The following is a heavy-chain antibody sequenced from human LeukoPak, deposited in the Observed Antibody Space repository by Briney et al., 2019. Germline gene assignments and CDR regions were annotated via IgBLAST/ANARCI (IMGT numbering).Heavy chain of an antibody. J-gene: IGHJ4*02. CDR2: IHHGGSP. V-gene: IGHV4-34*01. CDR3: TRTGDYNLDY. D-gene: IGHD4-17*01. Sequence: SETLSLTCAVYGGSFTVYYWSWIRQPPGKGLEWIGEIHHGGSPSYNPSLKSRVTISLDTSKNQLSLKLSSVTASDTAVYYCTRTGDYNLDYWGQGALVTVSS. CDR1: GGSFTVYY.